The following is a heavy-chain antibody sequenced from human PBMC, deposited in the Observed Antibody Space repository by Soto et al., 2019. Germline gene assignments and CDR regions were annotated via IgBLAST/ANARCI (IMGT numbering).Heavy chain of an antibody. V-gene: IGHV3-74*01. CDR3: ARGLKNYYGSDV. Sequence: EVQLVESGGVLVQPGGSLRLSCVASGFTFNTYWMHWVRQAPGKGLVWVSRINSDGSSTSCADSVKGRFTISRDNAKYTVYLQMNSLSGEDTALYYCARGLKNYYGSDVWGQGTTVTVSS. CDR2: INSDGSST. CDR1: GFTFNTYW. J-gene: IGHJ6*02.